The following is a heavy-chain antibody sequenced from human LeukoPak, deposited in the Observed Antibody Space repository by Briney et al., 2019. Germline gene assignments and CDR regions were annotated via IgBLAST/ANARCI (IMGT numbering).Heavy chain of an antibody. Sequence: GGSLRLSCAVSGFTFSDHYMDWVRQAPGKGLEWVSGISWNSGSIGYADSVKGRFTISRDNAKNSLYLQMNSLRAEDTALYYCATLAVAGFFDYWGQGTLVTVSS. CDR1: GFTFSDHY. V-gene: IGHV3-9*01. D-gene: IGHD6-19*01. CDR2: ISWNSGSI. CDR3: ATLAVAGFFDY. J-gene: IGHJ4*02.